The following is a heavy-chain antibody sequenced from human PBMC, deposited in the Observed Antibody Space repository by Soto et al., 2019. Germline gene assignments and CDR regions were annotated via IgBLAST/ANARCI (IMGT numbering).Heavy chain of an antibody. CDR3: AKDQRMTTVTTLDY. D-gene: IGHD4-17*01. J-gene: IGHJ4*02. Sequence: GGSLRLSCAASGFTFSIYAMSWVRQAPGKGLEWVSAISGSGGSTYYADSVKGRFTISRDNSKNTLYLQMNSLRAEDTAVYYCAKDQRMTTVTTLDYWGQGTLVTVSS. CDR2: ISGSGGST. CDR1: GFTFSIYA. V-gene: IGHV3-23*01.